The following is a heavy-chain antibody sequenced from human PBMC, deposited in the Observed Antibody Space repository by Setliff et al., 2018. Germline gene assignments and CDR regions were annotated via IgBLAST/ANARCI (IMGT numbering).Heavy chain of an antibody. CDR3: ARDEIRPITPDY. Sequence: ASVKVSCKTSGYTFTDYGISWVRQAPGQRLEWVGWIRASNDETDYAQKFRGRVTMTTDTSTSTAYMEMRSLTSDDTAVYYCARDEIRPITPDYWGQGTLVSVSS. J-gene: IGHJ4*02. CDR1: GYTFTDYG. CDR2: IRASNDET. V-gene: IGHV1-18*01. D-gene: IGHD1-20*01.